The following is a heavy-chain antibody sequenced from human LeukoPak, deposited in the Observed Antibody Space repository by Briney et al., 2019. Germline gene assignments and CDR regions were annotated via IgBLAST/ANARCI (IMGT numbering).Heavy chain of an antibody. Sequence: PGGSLRLSCAASGFTFSTYNMNWVRQAPGKGLDWVSSISINSGYIYYANSVNGRFTISRDNAKNSLYLQMNSLRAEDTAVYYCARDRNYYDSSGYYSLVDYWGQGTLVTVTS. J-gene: IGHJ4*02. D-gene: IGHD3-22*01. V-gene: IGHV3-21*01. CDR3: ARDRNYYDSSGYYSLVDY. CDR1: GFTFSTYN. CDR2: ISINSGYI.